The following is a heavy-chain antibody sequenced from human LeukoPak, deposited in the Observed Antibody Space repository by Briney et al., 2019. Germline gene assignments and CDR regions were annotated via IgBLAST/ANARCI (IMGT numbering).Heavy chain of an antibody. CDR3: ARHDDILTGYRGYYFDY. J-gene: IGHJ4*02. D-gene: IGHD3-9*01. Sequence: SETLSLTCNVSGGSISNNYWTWIRQPPGKGLEWIGYVYSTGSTNYNPSLKSRVTISVDTSKNQFSLQLASVTAADTAVYYCARHDDILTGYRGYYFDYWGQGTLVTVSS. CDR2: VYSTGST. V-gene: IGHV4-59*08. CDR1: GGSISNNY.